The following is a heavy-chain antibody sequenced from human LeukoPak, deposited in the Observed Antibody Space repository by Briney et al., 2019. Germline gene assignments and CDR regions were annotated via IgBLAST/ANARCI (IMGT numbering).Heavy chain of an antibody. V-gene: IGHV1-69*02. CDR1: GGTFSSYT. CDR3: ARGYSGYDFGY. CDR2: IIPILGIA. J-gene: IGHJ4*02. D-gene: IGHD5-12*01. Sequence: SVKVSCKASGGTFSSYTISWVRQAPGQGLEWMGRIIPILGIANYARKFQGRVTITADKSASTAYMELSSLRSEDTAVYYCARGYSGYDFGYWGQGTLVTVSS.